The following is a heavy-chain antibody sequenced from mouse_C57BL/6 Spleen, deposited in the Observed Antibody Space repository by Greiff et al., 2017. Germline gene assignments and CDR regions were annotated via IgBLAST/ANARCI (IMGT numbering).Heavy chain of an antibody. CDR2: ISSGSSTI. D-gene: IGHD2-4*01. V-gene: IGHV5-17*01. CDR3: ARGKYDYRYWYFDV. Sequence: EVHLVESGGGLVKPGGSLKLSCAASGFTFSDYGMHWVRQAPEKGLEWVAYISSGSSTIYYADTVKGRFTISRDNAKNTLFRQMTSLRSEDTSMYYCARGKYDYRYWYFDVWGTGTTVTVSS. CDR1: GFTFSDYG. J-gene: IGHJ1*03.